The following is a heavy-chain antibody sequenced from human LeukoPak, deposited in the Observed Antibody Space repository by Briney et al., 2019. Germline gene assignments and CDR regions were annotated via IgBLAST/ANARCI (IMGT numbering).Heavy chain of an antibody. V-gene: IGHV1-2*02. Sequence: ASVKVSCKASGYTFTGYYMRWVRQAPGQGLEWMGWINPNSGGTNYAQKFQGRVTMTRDTSISTAYMELSRLRSDDTAVYYCARGPRVGALGVGPSVAFDYWGQGTLVTVSS. CDR1: GYTFTGYY. CDR2: INPNSGGT. D-gene: IGHD1-26*01. CDR3: ARGPRVGALGVGPSVAFDY. J-gene: IGHJ4*02.